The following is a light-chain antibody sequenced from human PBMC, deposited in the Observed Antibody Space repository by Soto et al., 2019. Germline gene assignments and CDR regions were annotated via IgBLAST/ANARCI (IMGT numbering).Light chain of an antibody. CDR2: AAS. V-gene: IGKV1-17*01. CDR1: QGIRND. J-gene: IGKJ4*01. CDR3: LQHNSYPFT. Sequence: DIQMAQSPSSXXAXVXDRVTITCRASQGIRNDLAWYQQKPGKAPKRLISAASSLESGVPSRFSGSGFGTEFTLTISSLQPEDFATYYCLQHNSYPFTFGGGTKVDIK.